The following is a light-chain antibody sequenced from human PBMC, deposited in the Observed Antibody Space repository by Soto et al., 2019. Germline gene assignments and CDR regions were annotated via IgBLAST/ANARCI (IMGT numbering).Light chain of an antibody. CDR2: DTF. J-gene: IGKJ2*01. CDR1: QGVRRN. Sequence: ETVMTQSPDTLSKSPGDRVTLSCRASQGVRRNVAWYQQKGGQAPRLLIYDTFIRAAGIPARFSGSASGTEFTLVTSSLQSEDSAISYCQHYNNWPPYNFGQGTKVEIK. V-gene: IGKV3D-15*01. CDR3: QHYNNWPPYN.